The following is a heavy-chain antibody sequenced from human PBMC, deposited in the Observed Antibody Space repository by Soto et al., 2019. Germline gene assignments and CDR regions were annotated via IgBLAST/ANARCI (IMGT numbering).Heavy chain of an antibody. CDR2: MYYTGNT. CDR3: ERRRYSGSSALES. J-gene: IGHJ4*02. V-gene: IGHV4-39*01. Sequence: FELQSLPCPVCWGRVVSRCHYLHCIKRPAGQGLEWIGTMYYTGNTYYNPSLKSRVTISVDTSKYQFSLTLTSVTAADTAVYYCERRRYSGSSALESWGRGTLVTVSS. CDR1: WGRVVSRCHY. D-gene: IGHD1-26*01.